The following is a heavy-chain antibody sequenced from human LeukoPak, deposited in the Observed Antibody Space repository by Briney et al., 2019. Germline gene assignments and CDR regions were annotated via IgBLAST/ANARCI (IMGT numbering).Heavy chain of an antibody. CDR1: GGSISGDY. J-gene: IGHJ4*02. CDR3: ARGPHYALGIYFDY. CDR2: IYSSGRT. D-gene: IGHD7-27*01. V-gene: IGHV4-4*07. Sequence: SETLSPTCTVSGGSISGDYWSWIRQPAGKGLEWIGRIYSSGRTDYNPSLKSRVTMSVDTSKNQFSLKLNSVTAADTAVYYCARGPHYALGIYFDYWGQGTLVTVSS.